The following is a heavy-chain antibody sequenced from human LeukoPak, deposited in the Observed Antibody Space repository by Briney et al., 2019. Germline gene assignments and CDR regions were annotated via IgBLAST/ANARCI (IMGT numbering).Heavy chain of an antibody. J-gene: IGHJ6*03. Sequence: GASVKVSCKASGGTFSSYAISWVRQAPGQGLEWMGGIIPIFGTANYAQKFQGRVTITADKSTSTAYMELSSLRSEDTAVYYCARDRAISYCGGDCYSFRYYYYMDVWGKGTTVTVSS. V-gene: IGHV1-69*06. CDR1: GGTFSSYA. D-gene: IGHD2-21*02. CDR3: ARDRAISYCGGDCYSFRYYYYMDV. CDR2: IIPIFGTA.